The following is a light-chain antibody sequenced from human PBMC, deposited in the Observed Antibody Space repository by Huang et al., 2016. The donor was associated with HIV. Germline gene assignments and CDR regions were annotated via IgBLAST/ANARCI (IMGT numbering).Light chain of an antibody. CDR1: QAISNH. Sequence: DIQMTQSPSSLSASVGDRVTITCRASQAISNHLNWYQQKPGKAPKLLIYDASNLETGVPSRFSGSGSGTDFTFTINSLQPEDFATYYCQHYDNLPSITFGQGTRLDIK. CDR2: DAS. CDR3: QHYDNLPSIT. J-gene: IGKJ5*01. V-gene: IGKV1-33*01.